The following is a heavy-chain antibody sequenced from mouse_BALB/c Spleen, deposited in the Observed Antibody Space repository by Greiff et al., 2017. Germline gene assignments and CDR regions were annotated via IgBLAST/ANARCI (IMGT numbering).Heavy chain of an antibody. Sequence: EVKLVESGGGLVKPGGSLKLSCAASGFTFSSYTMSWVRQTPEKRLEWVATISSGGSYTYYPDSVKGRFTISRDNAKNTLYLQMSSLKSEDTAMYYCTLDSSGYGGYYAMDYWGQGTSVTVSS. CDR1: GFTFSSYT. CDR3: TLDSSGYGGYYAMDY. CDR2: ISSGGSYT. J-gene: IGHJ4*01. V-gene: IGHV5-6-4*01. D-gene: IGHD3-1*01.